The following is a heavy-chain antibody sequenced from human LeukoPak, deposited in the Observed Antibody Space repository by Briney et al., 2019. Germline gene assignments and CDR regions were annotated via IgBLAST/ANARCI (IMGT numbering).Heavy chain of an antibody. D-gene: IGHD2-15*01. CDR2: MYYTGDT. J-gene: IGHJ4*02. Sequence: PSETLSLTCSVSGVSISGYYWSWIRQPPGKGLEWIGYMYYTGDTNYNPSLKSRVTMSVDTSKYQFSLKLNSVTAADKAVYYCARQKRVDYFDFWGQGTLVTVSS. CDR3: ARQKRVDYFDF. CDR1: GVSISGYY. V-gene: IGHV4-59*01.